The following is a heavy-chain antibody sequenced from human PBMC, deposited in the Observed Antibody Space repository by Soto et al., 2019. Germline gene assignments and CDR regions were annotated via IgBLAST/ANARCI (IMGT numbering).Heavy chain of an antibody. CDR2: IIPMSATT. V-gene: IGHV1-69*01. J-gene: IGHJ4*02. CDR1: GGTISNYA. D-gene: IGHD5-12*01. Sequence: QVQLVQSGAEVKKPGSSVKVSCKASGGTISNYAINWVRQAPGQGLEWMGGIIPMSATTNYAGRFQGRVTMAADESTNTLYMELSNLGYDDTAVFYCTTDKGGRRGYSGFDAFDYWGQGTLVTVSS. CDR3: TTDKGGRRGYSGFDAFDY.